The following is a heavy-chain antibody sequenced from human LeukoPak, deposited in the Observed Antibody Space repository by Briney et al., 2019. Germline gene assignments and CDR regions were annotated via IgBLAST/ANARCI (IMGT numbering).Heavy chain of an antibody. CDR1: GGTFSSYA. CDR2: IIPIFGTA. D-gene: IGHD5-24*01. Sequence: ASVKVSCKASGGTFSSYAISWVRQAPGQGLEWMGGIIPIFGTANYAQKFQGRVTITADKSTSTAYMELSSLRSEDTAVYYCARQSRDGYNLEGYYYYYMDVWGKGTTVTVSS. V-gene: IGHV1-69*06. CDR3: ARQSRDGYNLEGYYYYYMDV. J-gene: IGHJ6*03.